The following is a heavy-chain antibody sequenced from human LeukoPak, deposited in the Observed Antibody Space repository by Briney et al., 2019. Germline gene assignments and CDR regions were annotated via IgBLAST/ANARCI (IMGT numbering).Heavy chain of an antibody. CDR1: GGSISSSNYY. Sequence: SETLSLTCTVSGGSISSSNYYWGWISQPPGKGLEWIGSIHYSGSTYYNPSLRSRITISVDTSRNQFSLKLSSVTATDTAVYYCARLVQLIGVVREDWGQGTLVTVSS. CDR2: IHYSGST. D-gene: IGHD3-3*01. CDR3: ARLVQLIGVVRED. J-gene: IGHJ4*02. V-gene: IGHV4-39*01.